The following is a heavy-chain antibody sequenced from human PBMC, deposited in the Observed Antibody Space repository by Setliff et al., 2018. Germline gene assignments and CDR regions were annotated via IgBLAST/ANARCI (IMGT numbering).Heavy chain of an antibody. V-gene: IGHV3-9*01. CDR3: VRDISSARGTLDF. J-gene: IGHJ4*02. CDR1: GFTFDNHA. CDR2: INWSGEII. Sequence: GGSLRLSCEVFGFTFDNHAMHWVRQAPGKGLEWVSGINWSGEIIGYADSVKGRFTFSRDNAKNSLFLEMNSLTVDDTALYYCVRDISSARGTLDFWGQGTLVTVSS. D-gene: IGHD2-15*01.